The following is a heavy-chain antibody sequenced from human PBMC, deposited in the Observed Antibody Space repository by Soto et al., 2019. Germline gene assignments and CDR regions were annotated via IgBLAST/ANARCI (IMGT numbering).Heavy chain of an antibody. D-gene: IGHD2-2*01. J-gene: IGHJ6*02. V-gene: IGHV1-2*02. CDR1: GYTFTDYY. CDR2: INPNSGGT. Sequence: ASAKVSCKAPGYTFTDYYINWARQAPGEGREWMGWINPNSGGTNYAQKFQGRVTMTRDTSISTAYMELSRLRSDDTAVYYCAGRLVVVPAAMKSDYYYGMDVWGQGTTATVSS. CDR3: AGRLVVVPAAMKSDYYYGMDV.